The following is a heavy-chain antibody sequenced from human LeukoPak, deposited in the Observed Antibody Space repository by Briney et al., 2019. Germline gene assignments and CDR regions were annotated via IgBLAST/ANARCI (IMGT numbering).Heavy chain of an antibody. J-gene: IGHJ1*01. V-gene: IGHV3-15*01. CDR1: GFTFNNVW. Sequence: GGSLRLSCAASGFTFNNVWMSWVRQAAGKGLEWVGRIKSKTNGGTTDYAAPVKGRFTISRDDSKNTLYLQMNSLTIEDTAVYYCAREPSGNFGQLVSSAEYFQHWGQGTRVTVSS. CDR2: IKSKTNGGTT. CDR3: AREPSGNFGQLVSSAEYFQH. D-gene: IGHD5/OR15-5a*01.